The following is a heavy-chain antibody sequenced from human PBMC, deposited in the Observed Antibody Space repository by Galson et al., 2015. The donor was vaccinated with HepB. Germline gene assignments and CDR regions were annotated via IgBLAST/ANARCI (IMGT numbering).Heavy chain of an antibody. CDR1: GITFSFYS. CDR3: ARDRRPGGGYAPVGYGLDV. J-gene: IGHJ6*02. D-gene: IGHD2-2*01. V-gene: IGHV3-48*01. CDR2: ISSSSTTI. Sequence: SLRLSCAASGITFSFYSVNWVRQAPGKGLEWVSYISSSSTTIYYADSVKGRFTISRDNAKNSLYLQMKSLRVKDTAVYYCARDRRPGGGYAPVGYGLDVWGQGTTVTVSS.